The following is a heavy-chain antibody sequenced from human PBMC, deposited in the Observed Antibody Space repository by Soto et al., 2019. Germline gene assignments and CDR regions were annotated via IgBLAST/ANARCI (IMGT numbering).Heavy chain of an antibody. CDR2: IYPGDSDT. CDR1: GYTFSTYW. CDR3: ARGVRTDDFDM. D-gene: IGHD1-1*01. V-gene: IGHV5-51*03. Sequence: EVQLVQSGAEVKKPGESLKISCKGSGYTFSTYWIGWVRQMPGKGLEWMGIIYPGDSDTRYSPSFQGQVTISADRSITTAYLQWSSLTASDTAMYYCARGVRTDDFDMWGQGTMVIVSS. J-gene: IGHJ3*02.